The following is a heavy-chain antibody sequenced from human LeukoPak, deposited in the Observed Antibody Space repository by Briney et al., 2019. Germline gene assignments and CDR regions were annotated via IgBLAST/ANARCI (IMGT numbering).Heavy chain of an antibody. V-gene: IGHV4-4*07. D-gene: IGHD4-17*01. CDR3: ARDRAHANYGDHHYYFAN. CDR1: GGSFSGSY. Sequence: SETLSLTCAAYGGSFSGSYWSWMRQPAGKGLDWIGRLDPSGTTNYSPSLKSRVTMSADTSKNQFSLRLNSVTAADTAVYYCARDRAHANYGDHHYYFANWGQGILVTVSS. J-gene: IGHJ4*02. CDR2: LDPSGTT.